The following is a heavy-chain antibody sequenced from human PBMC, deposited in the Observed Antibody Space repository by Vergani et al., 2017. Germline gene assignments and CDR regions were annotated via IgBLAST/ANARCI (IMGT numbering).Heavy chain of an antibody. CDR1: GYTFTGYY. Sequence: QVQLVQSGAEVKKPGASVKVSCKASGYTFTGYYMHWVRQAPGQGLEWMGWINPNSGGTNYAQKFQGRVTMTRDTSISTAYMELSRLRSDDTAVYYCARAPYCRGGSCNYYGMDVGGQGTTVTVSS. V-gene: IGHV1-2*02. CDR2: INPNSGGT. CDR3: ARAPYCRGGSCNYYGMDV. D-gene: IGHD2-15*01. J-gene: IGHJ6*01.